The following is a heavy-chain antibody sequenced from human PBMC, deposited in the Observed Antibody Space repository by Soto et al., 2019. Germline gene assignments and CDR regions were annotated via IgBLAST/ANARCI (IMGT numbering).Heavy chain of an antibody. Sequence: GASLKISCKGSGYRFTSYWIGWVRQMPGKGLEWMGIIYPGDSDTRYSPSFQGQVTISADKSISTAYLQWSSLKASDTAMYYCASYTNSSGWSRGFTWGQGTLVTVSS. CDR1: GYRFTSYW. D-gene: IGHD6-19*01. CDR2: IYPGDSDT. J-gene: IGHJ4*02. V-gene: IGHV5-51*01. CDR3: ASYTNSSGWSRGFT.